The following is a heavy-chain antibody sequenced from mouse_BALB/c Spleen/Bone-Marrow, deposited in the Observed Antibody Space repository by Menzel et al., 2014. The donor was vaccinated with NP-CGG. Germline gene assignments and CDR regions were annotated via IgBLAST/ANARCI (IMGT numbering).Heavy chain of an antibody. J-gene: IGHJ4*01. CDR2: INPSNGRT. CDR1: GYTFTSYW. Sequence: QVQLQQSGAELVKPGASVKLSCKASGYTFTSYWMHWVKQRPGQGLEWIGEINPSNGRTNYNEKFKSKATLTVDKSSSTAYMQLSSLTSEDSAVYYCARSDGYYPYYYAMDYWGQETSVTVSS. CDR3: ARSDGYYPYYYAMDY. D-gene: IGHD2-3*01. V-gene: IGHV1S81*02.